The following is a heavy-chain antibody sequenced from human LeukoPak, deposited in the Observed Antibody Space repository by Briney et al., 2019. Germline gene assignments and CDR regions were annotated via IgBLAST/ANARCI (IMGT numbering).Heavy chain of an antibody. J-gene: IGHJ4*02. CDR1: GFTFSRYW. D-gene: IGHD2-8*01. V-gene: IGHV3-7*01. Sequence: GGSLRLSCAASGFTFSRYWMSWVRQAPGKGLEWVANIRQDGSEKYYLDSVKGRFTISRDDAKNSLYLQMNSLRAEDTAVYYCAILKGRRGPRGDYWGQGTLVTVSS. CDR2: IRQDGSEK. CDR3: AILKGRRGPRGDY.